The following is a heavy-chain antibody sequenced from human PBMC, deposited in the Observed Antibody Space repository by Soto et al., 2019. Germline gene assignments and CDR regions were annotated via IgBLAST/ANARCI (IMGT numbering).Heavy chain of an antibody. V-gene: IGHV4-39*01. Sequence: QLQLQESGPGLVKPSETLSLTCTVSGGSISSSSYYWGWIRQPPGKGLEWIGSIYYSGSTYYNPSLKSRVTISVDTSKNQFSLKLSSVTAADTAVYYCACTPNSSSWYMGNWFDPWGQGSLVTVSS. CDR2: IYYSGST. D-gene: IGHD6-13*01. CDR3: ACTPNSSSWYMGNWFDP. J-gene: IGHJ5*02. CDR1: GGSISSSSYY.